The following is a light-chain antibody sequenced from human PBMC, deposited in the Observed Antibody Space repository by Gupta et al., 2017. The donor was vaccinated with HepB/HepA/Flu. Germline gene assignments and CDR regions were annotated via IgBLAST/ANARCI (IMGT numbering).Light chain of an antibody. J-gene: IGKJ4*01. V-gene: IGKV3-11*01. CDR1: QTVSTY. CDR2: DIS. CDR3: QQRSNWALT. Sequence: ATLSLSPGDRATLSCRASQTVSTYLAWYQQKPGQSPRLLIYDISNRATGIPARLSGSGSGTDFTLTISSLEPEDFAVYFCQQRSNWALTFGGGTKVEIK.